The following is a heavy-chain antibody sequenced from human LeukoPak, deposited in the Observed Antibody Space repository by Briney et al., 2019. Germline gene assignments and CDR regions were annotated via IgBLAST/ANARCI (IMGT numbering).Heavy chain of an antibody. CDR3: ARESADQLTGGYWYLDL. D-gene: IGHD7-27*01. Sequence: GGSLRLSCAASGFTFSNYDMHWVRQATGKGLEWVSGIGTPGDTHYAGSVKGRFTISRENAENSLYLQMNSLRAGDTAVYYCARESADQLTGGYWYLDLWGRGTLVTVSS. V-gene: IGHV3-13*04. CDR2: IGTPGDT. CDR1: GFTFSNYD. J-gene: IGHJ2*01.